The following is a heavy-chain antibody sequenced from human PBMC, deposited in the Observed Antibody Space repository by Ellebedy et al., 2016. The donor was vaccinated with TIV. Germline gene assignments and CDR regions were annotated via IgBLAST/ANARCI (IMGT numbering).Heavy chain of an antibody. J-gene: IGHJ5*02. CDR3: PTGPRYDSRGFDP. V-gene: IGHV3-7*03. D-gene: IGHD6-13*01. Sequence: GESLKISCAGSGFTFTSNRMPWVRQAPAKALKWVANINHEGREKHYVDSVKGRFSISRDKAKISRYLQMNRLRADDTAVYYCPTGPRYDSRGFDPWGQGNLVTVSS. CDR1: GFTFTSNR. CDR2: INHEGREK.